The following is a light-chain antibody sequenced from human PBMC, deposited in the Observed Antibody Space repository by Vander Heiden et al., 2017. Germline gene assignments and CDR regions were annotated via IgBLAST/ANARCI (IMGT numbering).Light chain of an antibody. CDR1: ALSNHY. V-gene: IGLV3-25*03. CDR3: HSVHSGGTSEV. Sequence: SYELTQPPSVSVSPGQTARITCSGDALSNHYAYWYQQKPGQAPVLVIYKDNERPSRIPGRFSGSTSGTTVTLTISGVQAEDEADYYCHSVHSGGTSEVFGGGTKLTVL. J-gene: IGLJ3*02. CDR2: KDN.